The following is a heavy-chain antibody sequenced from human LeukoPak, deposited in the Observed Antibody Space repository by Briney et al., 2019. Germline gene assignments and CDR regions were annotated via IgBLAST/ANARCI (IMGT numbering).Heavy chain of an antibody. V-gene: IGHV3-21*04. J-gene: IGHJ4*02. CDR2: ISGGSNYI. Sequence: GGSLRLSCAASGFIFSVYSMSWVRQAPGKGLEWVSSISGGSNYIYYADSVKGRFTISRDNSKNTLYLQMNSLRAEDTAVYYCANEHVSTLDWGQGTLVTVSS. D-gene: IGHD1/OR15-1a*01. CDR3: ANEHVSTLD. CDR1: GFIFSVYS.